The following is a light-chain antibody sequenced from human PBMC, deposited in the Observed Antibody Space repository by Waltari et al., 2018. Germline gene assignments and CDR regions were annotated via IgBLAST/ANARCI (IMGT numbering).Light chain of an antibody. V-gene: IGKV1D-16*01. J-gene: IGKJ2*03. CDR2: AGS. CDR3: QQYDDLPYS. Sequence: DIQMTQSPSSLSASVGDKVTISCHASEGISSWLAWYQKRPGKAPKPLIFAGSSLQSGVPSRFSGSGSGTDYTLTITALQPEDVGIYYCQQYDDLPYSFGQGTTVEIK. CDR1: EGISSW.